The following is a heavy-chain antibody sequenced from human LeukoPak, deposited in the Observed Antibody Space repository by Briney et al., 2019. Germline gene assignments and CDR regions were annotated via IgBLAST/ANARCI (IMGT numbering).Heavy chain of an antibody. Sequence: GGSLRLSCAASGFTFGGFGMSWVRRAPGKGLGWVSTISSSAGSTNHADSVKGRFSISRDNAKNTLYLQMNSLRVDDTAVYYCAKDINPWLLTGEFDFWGQGSLVTVSS. CDR3: AKDINPWLLTGEFDF. J-gene: IGHJ4*02. V-gene: IGHV3-23*01. CDR1: GFTFGGFG. CDR2: ISSSAGST. D-gene: IGHD2-15*01.